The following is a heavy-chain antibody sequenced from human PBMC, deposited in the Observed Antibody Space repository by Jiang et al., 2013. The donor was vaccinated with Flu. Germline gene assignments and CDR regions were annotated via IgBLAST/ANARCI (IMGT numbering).Heavy chain of an antibody. D-gene: IGHD3-3*01. J-gene: IGHJ4*02. Sequence: GSGLVKPSETLSLTCTVSGGSISSYYWSWIRQPPGKGLEWIGYIYYSGSTNYNPSLKSRVTISVDTSKNQFSLKLSSVTAADTAVYYCARGRAPYYDFWSGYYQPSFDYWGQGTLVTVSS. CDR3: ARGRAPYYDFWSGYYQPSFDY. CDR1: GGSISSYY. V-gene: IGHV4-59*01. CDR2: IYYSGST.